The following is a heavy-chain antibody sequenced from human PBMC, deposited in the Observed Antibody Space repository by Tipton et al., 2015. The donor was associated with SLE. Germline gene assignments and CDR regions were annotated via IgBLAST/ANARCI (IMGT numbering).Heavy chain of an antibody. CDR3: ARCFCSGGSCYSRLFDV. J-gene: IGHJ4*02. V-gene: IGHV4-4*02. D-gene: IGHD2-15*01. CDR1: GGSISSRNW. CDR2: INHSGST. Sequence: TLSLTCTVSGGSISSRNWWSWVRQPPGKGLEWIGEINHSGSTNYNPSLKSRVTISVDTSKNQFSLKLSSVTAADTAVYYCARCFCSGGSCYSRLFDVWGQGSLVTVSS.